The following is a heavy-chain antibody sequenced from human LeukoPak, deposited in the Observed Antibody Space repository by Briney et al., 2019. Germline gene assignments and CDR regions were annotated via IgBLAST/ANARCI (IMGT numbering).Heavy chain of an antibody. J-gene: IGHJ1*01. Sequence: PGGSLRLSCASSGFTFDDSAMHWVRQVPGKGLEWVSVISSNSGIIDYADSVKVRCPISRYKAKNTLYLQMHKLRPDDTAIYYCAKAPPYYSGSSGYFQHWGQGTLVTVSS. D-gene: IGHD3-22*01. CDR2: ISSNSGII. CDR3: AKAPPYYSGSSGYFQH. CDR1: GFTFDDSA. V-gene: IGHV3-9*01.